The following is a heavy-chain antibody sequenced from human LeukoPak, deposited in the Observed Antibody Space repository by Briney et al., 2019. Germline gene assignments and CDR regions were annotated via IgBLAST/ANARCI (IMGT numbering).Heavy chain of an antibody. CDR3: ARGSDDN. Sequence: GSVKVSCKASGYTFTSYDINWVRQAPGQGLEWMGWMNRNSGNTGYAQKFQGRVTMTRNTSISTAYMELSSLRSEDTAVYYCARGSDDNWGQGTLVTVSS. J-gene: IGHJ4*02. D-gene: IGHD3-9*01. CDR2: MNRNSGNT. CDR1: GYTFTSYD. V-gene: IGHV1-8*01.